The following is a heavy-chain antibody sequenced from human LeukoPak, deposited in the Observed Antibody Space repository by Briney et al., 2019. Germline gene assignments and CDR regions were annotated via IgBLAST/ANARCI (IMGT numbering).Heavy chain of an antibody. D-gene: IGHD3-22*01. Sequence: GGSLRLSCAASGFPFSSYAMGWVRQAPRKGLEWVSTITASSGGTYYADSVKGRFTISRDNSKNTLYLQINSLRAEDAAIYYCAKIRFYYDSSFDYWYFDLWGRGTLVTVSS. CDR1: GFPFSSYA. V-gene: IGHV3-23*01. CDR3: AKIRFYYDSSFDYWYFDL. CDR2: ITASSGGT. J-gene: IGHJ2*01.